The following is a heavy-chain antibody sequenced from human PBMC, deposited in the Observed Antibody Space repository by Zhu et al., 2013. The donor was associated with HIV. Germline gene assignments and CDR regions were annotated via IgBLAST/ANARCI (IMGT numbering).Heavy chain of an antibody. CDR2: ISAYNGNT. CDR3: ARDRSQLGIFAPYYDFWSGYYPNYFDY. D-gene: IGHD3-3*01. J-gene: IGHJ4*02. CDR1: GYTFTSYG. V-gene: IGHV1-18*01. Sequence: QVQLVQSGAEVKKPGASVKVSCKASGYTFTSYGISWVRQAPGQGLEWMGWISAYNGNTNYAQKLQGRVTMTTDTSTSTAYMELRSLRSDDTAVYYCARDRSQLGIFAPYYDFWSGYYPNYFDYWAREPWSPSPQ.